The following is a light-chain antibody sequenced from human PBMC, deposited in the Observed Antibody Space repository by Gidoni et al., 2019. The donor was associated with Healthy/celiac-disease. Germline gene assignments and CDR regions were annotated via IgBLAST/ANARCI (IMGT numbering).Light chain of an antibody. J-gene: IGKJ4*01. V-gene: IGKV3-15*01. CDR1: QSVSSN. CDR2: GAS. Sequence: ERAMTHSPATLSVSPGERATLSCRASQSVSSNLAWYQQKPGQAPRLLIYGASTRATGIPARFSGRGSGTEFTLTISSLQSEDFAVYYCQQYNNWPLTFGGGTKVEIK. CDR3: QQYNNWPLT.